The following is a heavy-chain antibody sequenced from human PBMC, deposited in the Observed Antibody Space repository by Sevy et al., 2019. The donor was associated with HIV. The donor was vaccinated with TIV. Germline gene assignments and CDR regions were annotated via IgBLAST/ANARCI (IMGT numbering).Heavy chain of an antibody. CDR1: GGSISSSSYY. D-gene: IGHD2-2*02. Sequence: SENLSLTCTVSGGSISSSSYYWGWIRQPPGKGLEWIGGIYYSGSTYYNPSLKSRVTMSVDTSKNQFCLKLSSVTAAETAVYYCARRFWYSSSPSCYNYFDYWGQGTLVTVSS. CDR2: IYYSGST. J-gene: IGHJ4*02. CDR3: ARRFWYSSSPSCYNYFDY. V-gene: IGHV4-39*01.